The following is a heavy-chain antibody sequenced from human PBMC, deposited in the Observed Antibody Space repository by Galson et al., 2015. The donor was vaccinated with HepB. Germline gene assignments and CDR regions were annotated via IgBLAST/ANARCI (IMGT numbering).Heavy chain of an antibody. V-gene: IGHV1-2*02. D-gene: IGHD3-16*01. CDR2: INPHSGGT. Sequence: SCKASGYTFTGYYIHWVRQVPGQGLEWMGWINPHSGGTNYAQKFQGRVTMTRDTSISTAYMELSSLRSDDTAVYYRASAACTYTTSCSPDFPWGQGTLVTASS. CDR1: GYTFTGYY. CDR3: ASAACTYTTSCSPDFP. J-gene: IGHJ5*02.